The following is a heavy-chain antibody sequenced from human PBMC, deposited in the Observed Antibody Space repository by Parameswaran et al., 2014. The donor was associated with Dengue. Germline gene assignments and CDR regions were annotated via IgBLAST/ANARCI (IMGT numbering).Heavy chain of an antibody. J-gene: IGHJ3*02. Sequence: PGKGLEWIGEINHSGSTNYNPSLKSRVTISVDTSKNQFSLKLSSVTAADTAVYYCARGKAQYYYDSSGYMRKRGAFDIWGQGTMVTVSS. V-gene: IGHV4-34*01. CDR3: ARGKAQYYYDSSGYMRKRGAFDI. D-gene: IGHD3-22*01. CDR2: INHSGST.